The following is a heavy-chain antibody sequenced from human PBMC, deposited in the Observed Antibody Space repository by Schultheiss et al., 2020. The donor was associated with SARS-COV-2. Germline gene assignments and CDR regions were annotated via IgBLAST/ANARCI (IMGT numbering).Heavy chain of an antibody. V-gene: IGHV4-4*02. Sequence: SETLSLTCEVSGGSISSSNWWTWVRQPPGKGLEWVGEVYHSGSTNYKASLKSRVAISVDTSKNQFFLRLTSVTATDTAVYYCARGVYYGDYARFGLDVWGQGTTVTVSS. D-gene: IGHD4-17*01. CDR2: VYHSGST. CDR3: ARGVYYGDYARFGLDV. J-gene: IGHJ6*02. CDR1: GGSISSSNW.